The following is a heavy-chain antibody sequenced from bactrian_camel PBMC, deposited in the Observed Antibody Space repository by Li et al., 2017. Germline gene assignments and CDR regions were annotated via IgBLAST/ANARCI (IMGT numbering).Heavy chain of an antibody. CDR3: AIGARCEMVLWDY. D-gene: IGHD1*01. CDR2: AGDDDVT. Sequence: GGDSVQVGGSLSLSCAASGVTASTYCMGWFRQAPGKKREGVAAAGDDDVTSYTDSVKGRFTISLDNAKSTVYLQMNNLEPDDTAMYYCAIGARCEMVLWDYWGHGTQVTVSS. J-gene: IGHJ4*01. V-gene: IGHV3-3*01. CDR1: GVTASTYC.